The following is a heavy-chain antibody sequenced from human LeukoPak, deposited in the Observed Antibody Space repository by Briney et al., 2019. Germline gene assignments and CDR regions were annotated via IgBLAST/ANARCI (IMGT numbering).Heavy chain of an antibody. V-gene: IGHV4-59*11. Sequence: SETLSLTCTVSGGSLSSHYWSWIRQPPGKGLEWIGYIYYSGSTNYNPSLKSRVTISVDTPKNQFSLKLSSVTAADTAVYYCARVHAGYSSSWSGYYYYYMDVWGKGTTVNVSS. J-gene: IGHJ6*03. CDR1: GGSLSSHY. CDR2: IYYSGST. D-gene: IGHD6-13*01. CDR3: ARVHAGYSSSWSGYYYYYMDV.